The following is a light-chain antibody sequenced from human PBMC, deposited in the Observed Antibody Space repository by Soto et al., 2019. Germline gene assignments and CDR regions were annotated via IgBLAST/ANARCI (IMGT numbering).Light chain of an antibody. V-gene: IGKV3-20*01. CDR2: GAS. CDR1: QSVNSF. Sequence: EIVLTQSPGTLSLSPGERATLSCRASQSVNSFLAWFQQKPGQAPGLLIYGASNRATGIPDRFSGSGSETDFNLTITRLEPEDFALYYWHHSVGSPWTFGQGTKVENK. J-gene: IGKJ1*01. CDR3: HHSVGSPWT.